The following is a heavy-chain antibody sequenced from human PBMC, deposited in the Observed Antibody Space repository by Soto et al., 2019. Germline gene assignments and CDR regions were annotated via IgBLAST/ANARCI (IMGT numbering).Heavy chain of an antibody. V-gene: IGHV4-39*01. Sequence: SETLSLTCTVSGGSISSSSYYWGWIRQPPGKGLEWIGSIYYSGSTYYNPSLKSRVTISVDTSKNQFSLKLSSVTAADTAVYYCARRGGVVTAIQAFDIWGQGTMVTVSS. D-gene: IGHD2-21*02. CDR2: IYYSGST. CDR1: GGSISSSSYY. J-gene: IGHJ3*02. CDR3: ARRGGVVTAIQAFDI.